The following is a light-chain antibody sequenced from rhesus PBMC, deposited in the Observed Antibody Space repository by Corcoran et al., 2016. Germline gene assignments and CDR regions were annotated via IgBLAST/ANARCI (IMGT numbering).Light chain of an antibody. CDR2: DVS. V-gene: IGLV2-23*01. J-gene: IGLJ1*01. Sequence: QTALTQPPSVSGSPGQSVTISCTGTNSDIGGSNYVSWYQQHPGKAPKFIIYDVSKRPSGVSDRFPGSKSGNTASLTISGLQAGDAADYHCSSYGGSIRYIFGSGTRLTVL. CDR1: NSDIGGSNY. CDR3: SSYGGSIRYI.